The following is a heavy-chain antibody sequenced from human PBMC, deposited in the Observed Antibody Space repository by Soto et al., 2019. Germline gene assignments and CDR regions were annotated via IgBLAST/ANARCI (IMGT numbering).Heavy chain of an antibody. Sequence: LRLSCTASGFTFGDYAMSWVRQAPGKGLEWVGFIRSKAYGGTTEYAASVKGRFTISRDDSKSIAYLQMNSLKTEDTAVYYCTREDYYDSSGPHFDYWGQGTLVTVSS. J-gene: IGHJ4*02. CDR1: GFTFGDYA. V-gene: IGHV3-49*04. D-gene: IGHD3-22*01. CDR3: TREDYYDSSGPHFDY. CDR2: IRSKAYGGTT.